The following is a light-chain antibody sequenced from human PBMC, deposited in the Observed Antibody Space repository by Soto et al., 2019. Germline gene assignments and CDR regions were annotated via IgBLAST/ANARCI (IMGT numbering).Light chain of an antibody. J-gene: IGKJ1*01. CDR3: QQYDSYSWT. V-gene: IGKV1-5*03. Sequence: DIQMTQSPSTLSASVGDRVTITCRASQSFSTWLAWYQQKPGKAPKLLIYKASSLESGVPSRFSGSGSGTEFTLTISRLQPDDFASYYCQQYDSYSWTFGQGTKVDIK. CDR1: QSFSTW. CDR2: KAS.